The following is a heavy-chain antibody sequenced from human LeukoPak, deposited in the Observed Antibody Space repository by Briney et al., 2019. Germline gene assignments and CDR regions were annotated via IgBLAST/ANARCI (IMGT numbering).Heavy chain of an antibody. Sequence: SETLSLTCTVSGDSISSSGYYWGWIRQPPGKGLDWIGSIYFSGSTYYNPSVESRATISVDTSKNQFSLKLTSVTAADTAVYYCARSHWYRGGNYFDFWGQGTLVTVSS. CDR2: IYFSGST. D-gene: IGHD6-13*01. CDR3: ARSHWYRGGNYFDF. CDR1: GDSISSSGYY. J-gene: IGHJ4*02. V-gene: IGHV4-39*01.